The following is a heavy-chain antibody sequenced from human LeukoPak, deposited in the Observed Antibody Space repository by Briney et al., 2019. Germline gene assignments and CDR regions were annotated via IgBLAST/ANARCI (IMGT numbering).Heavy chain of an antibody. CDR3: AREGGEWLVTDY. D-gene: IGHD6-19*01. CDR1: GYTFTSYY. V-gene: IGHV1-46*01. Sequence: ASVKVSCKASGYTFTSYYMHWVRQAPGQGLEWMGIINPSGGSTSYAQKFQGRVTMTRDTSTSTVYMELSSLRSEDTAVYNCAREGGEWLVTDYWGQGTLVTVSS. J-gene: IGHJ4*02. CDR2: INPSGGST.